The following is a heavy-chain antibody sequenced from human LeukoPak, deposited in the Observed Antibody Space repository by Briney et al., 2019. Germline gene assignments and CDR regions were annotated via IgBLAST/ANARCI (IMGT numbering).Heavy chain of an antibody. D-gene: IGHD6-13*01. CDR3: ARNRPRSSPFDP. Sequence: ASVKVSCKASGYTFTGYYMHWVRQAPGQGLEWMGWINPNSGGTNYAQKLQGRVTMTRDTSISTAYMELSRLRSDDTAVYYCARNRPRSSPFDPWGQGTLVTVSS. CDR1: GYTFTGYY. J-gene: IGHJ5*02. CDR2: INPNSGGT. V-gene: IGHV1-2*02.